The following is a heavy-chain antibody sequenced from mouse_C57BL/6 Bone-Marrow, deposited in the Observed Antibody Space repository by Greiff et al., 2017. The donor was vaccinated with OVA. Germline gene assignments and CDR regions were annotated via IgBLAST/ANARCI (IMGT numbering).Heavy chain of an antibody. Sequence: EVQGVESGGGLVQPGGSLKLSCAASGFTFSDYYMYWVRPTPEKRLEWVAYISNGGGSTYYPDTVKGRFTISRDNAKNTLYLQMSRLKSEDTAMYYCARRDYYGSSCWFAYWGQGTLVTVSA. D-gene: IGHD1-1*01. CDR2: ISNGGGST. CDR3: ARRDYYGSSCWFAY. V-gene: IGHV5-12*01. J-gene: IGHJ3*01. CDR1: GFTFSDYY.